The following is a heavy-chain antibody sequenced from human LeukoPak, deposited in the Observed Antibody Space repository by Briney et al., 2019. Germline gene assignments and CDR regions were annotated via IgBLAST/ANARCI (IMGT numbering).Heavy chain of an antibody. CDR2: FDPEDGER. CDR3: ARGGYNFYGMDV. Sequence: APVKVSCKVSGYTLTEISMHWVRQAPGEGLEWMGGFDPEDGERIYAQKFQGRVTMTEDTSTDTAYMELSSLGSEDTAIYYCARGGYNFYGMDVWGPGTTVTVSS. CDR1: GYTLTEIS. V-gene: IGHV1-24*01. J-gene: IGHJ6*02.